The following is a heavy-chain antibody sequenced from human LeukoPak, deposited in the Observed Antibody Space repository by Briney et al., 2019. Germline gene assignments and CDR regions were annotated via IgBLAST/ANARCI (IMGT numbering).Heavy chain of an antibody. Sequence: GGSLRLSWVASGFTFSSYWMSWVRQAPGKGLEWVANIKQDGSEKYYVDSVKGRFTISRDNAKNSLYLQMNSLRAEDTAVYYCARHGEGFDYWGQGTLVTVSS. D-gene: IGHD4-17*01. V-gene: IGHV3-7*01. CDR2: IKQDGSEK. CDR3: ARHGEGFDY. J-gene: IGHJ4*02. CDR1: GFTFSSYW.